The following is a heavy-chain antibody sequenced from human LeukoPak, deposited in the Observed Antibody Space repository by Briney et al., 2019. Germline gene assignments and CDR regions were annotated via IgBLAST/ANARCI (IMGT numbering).Heavy chain of an antibody. CDR2: IYHSGST. Sequence: SQTLSLTCSVSGGSISSGGYSWNWIRQPPGKGLEWIGYIYHSGSTYYNPSLKSRVTISVGRSKNQFSLKLSSVTAADTAVYYCARDTSHNWFDPWGQGTLVTVSS. J-gene: IGHJ5*02. CDR1: GGSISSGGYS. V-gene: IGHV4-30-2*01. CDR3: ARDTSHNWFDP.